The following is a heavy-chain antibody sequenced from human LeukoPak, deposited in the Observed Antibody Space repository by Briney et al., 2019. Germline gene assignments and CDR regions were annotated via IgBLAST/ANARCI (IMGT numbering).Heavy chain of an antibody. CDR2: ISSNGRTI. Sequence: GGSLRLSCATSGLTFSDYYMSWIRQAPGRGLEWISYISSNGRTIYYADSVKGRFTISRDNARKSVYLQMNSLRAEDTAIYYCARTQQWLVSGFDPWGQGTPVTVSS. CDR1: GLTFSDYY. J-gene: IGHJ5*02. D-gene: IGHD6-19*01. CDR3: ARTQQWLVSGFDP. V-gene: IGHV3-11*01.